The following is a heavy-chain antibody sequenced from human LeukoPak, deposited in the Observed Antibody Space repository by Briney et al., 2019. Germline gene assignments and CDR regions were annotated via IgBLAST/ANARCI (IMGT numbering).Heavy chain of an antibody. Sequence: PGGSLRLSCAASGFTFSSYSMNWVRQAPGKGLEWVSSISSSSSYIYYADSVKGRFTISRDNAKNPLYLQMNSLRAEDTAVYYCARPDTAYGYFDYWGQGTLVTVSS. D-gene: IGHD5-18*01. CDR2: ISSSSSYI. CDR1: GFTFSSYS. CDR3: ARPDTAYGYFDY. V-gene: IGHV3-21*01. J-gene: IGHJ4*02.